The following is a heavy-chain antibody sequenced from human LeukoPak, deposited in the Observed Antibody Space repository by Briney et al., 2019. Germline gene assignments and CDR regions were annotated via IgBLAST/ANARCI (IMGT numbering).Heavy chain of an antibody. Sequence: GGSLRLSCAASGFTFSSYAMSWVRQAPGKGLEWVSAISGSGGSTYYADSVKGRFTISRNNSKNTLYLQMNSLRAEDTAVYYCAKHWNDVLFFDYWGQGTLVTVSS. CDR2: ISGSGGST. CDR3: AKHWNDVLFFDY. D-gene: IGHD1-1*01. V-gene: IGHV3-23*01. CDR1: GFTFSSYA. J-gene: IGHJ4*02.